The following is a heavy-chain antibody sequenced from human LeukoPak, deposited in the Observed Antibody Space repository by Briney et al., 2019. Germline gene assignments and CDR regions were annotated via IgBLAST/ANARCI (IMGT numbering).Heavy chain of an antibody. D-gene: IGHD3-10*01. Sequence: SETLSLTCTVSGGSISSGDYYWRWIRQPPGKGLEWIGYIYYSGSTYYNPSLKSRVTISVDTSKNQFSLKLSSVTAADTAVYYCAREEGFGSFDYWGQGTLVTVSS. CDR1: GGSISSGDYY. J-gene: IGHJ4*02. V-gene: IGHV4-30-4*01. CDR3: AREEGFGSFDY. CDR2: IYYSGST.